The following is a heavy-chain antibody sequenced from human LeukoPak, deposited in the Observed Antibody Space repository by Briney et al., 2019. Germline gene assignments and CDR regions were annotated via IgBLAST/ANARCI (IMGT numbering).Heavy chain of an antibody. V-gene: IGHV3-53*01. CDR1: GFTVCSNY. J-gene: IGHJ4*02. CDR2: IYSSGST. Sequence: GGSLTLSCAASGFTVCSNYMSWVRQAPGKGLEWVSVIYSSGSTYYADSVKGRFTISRDNSKNTLHLRMNTLRAEDTAVYYCASRIATAGSVDYWGQGTLVTVSS. CDR3: ASRIATAGSVDY. D-gene: IGHD6-13*01.